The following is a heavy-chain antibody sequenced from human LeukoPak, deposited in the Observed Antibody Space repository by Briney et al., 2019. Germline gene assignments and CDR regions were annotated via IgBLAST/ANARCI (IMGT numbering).Heavy chain of an antibody. D-gene: IGHD6-13*01. CDR2: IYTTGST. J-gene: IGHJ2*01. CDR3: ARVYYSRSYDYWYFDL. CDR1: GDSIRSSY. V-gene: IGHV4-59*01. Sequence: SETLSLTCTVSGDSIRSSYWSWIRQSPGKGLEWIGFIYTTGSTDYNPSLKSRVTISVDTSKNQFSLKLSSVTAADAAVYYCARVYYSRSYDYWYFDLWGRGTLVTVSS.